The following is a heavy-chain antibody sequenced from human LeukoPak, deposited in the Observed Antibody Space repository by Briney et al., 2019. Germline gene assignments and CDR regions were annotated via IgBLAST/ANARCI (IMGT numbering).Heavy chain of an antibody. CDR1: GFTFSSHW. V-gene: IGHV3-74*01. CDR3: ARERGSGSYRDDY. J-gene: IGHJ4*02. D-gene: IGHD1-26*01. Sequence: GGSLRLSCAASGFTFSSHWLHWVRQAPGKGLVWVSRINSNGSTTTYADSVKGRFTISRDNANNTLYLQMNSRRAEDTAVYYCARERGSGSYRDDYRGQGALVTVSS. CDR2: INSNGSTT.